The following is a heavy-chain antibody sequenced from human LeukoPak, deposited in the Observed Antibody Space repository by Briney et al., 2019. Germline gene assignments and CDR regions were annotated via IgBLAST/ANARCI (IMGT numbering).Heavy chain of an antibody. J-gene: IGHJ4*02. CDR3: ARADSNSGSYYGLFDY. D-gene: IGHD1-26*01. Sequence: PSETLSLTCTVSGGSISSSSYYWGWIRQPPGKGLEWIGSIYYSGSTYYNPSLKSRVTISVDTSKNQFSLKLSSVTAADTAVYYCARADSNSGSYYGLFDYWGQGTLVTVSS. CDR1: GGSISSSSYY. CDR2: IYYSGST. V-gene: IGHV4-39*01.